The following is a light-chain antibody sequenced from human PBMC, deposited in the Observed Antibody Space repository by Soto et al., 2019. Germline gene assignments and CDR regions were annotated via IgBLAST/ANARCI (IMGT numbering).Light chain of an antibody. CDR2: GAS. Sequence: IVMTQSPATLSVSPWERATLSCRASQSISSDLAWYQQKPGQAPRLLIYGASTRATGIPARFSGSGSGTEFTLTISSLQSEDFAVYYCQQYNKWPPITFGQGTRLEIK. CDR3: QQYNKWPPIT. V-gene: IGKV3-15*01. CDR1: QSISSD. J-gene: IGKJ5*01.